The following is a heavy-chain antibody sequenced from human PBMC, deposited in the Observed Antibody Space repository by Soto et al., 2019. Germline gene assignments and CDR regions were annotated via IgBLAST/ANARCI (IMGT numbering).Heavy chain of an antibody. D-gene: IGHD3-3*01. Sequence: QLHLVQSGAVVKKPGASVTVSCSASGYPVTAYYMHWVRQAPGRGLEWMGGINPATGAAKYTQTFQGRVTMTRDTSPSTVFMELSGPTSEDTAVFYWARGGGVGVAGSAAFDMWGQGTLVTVSS. J-gene: IGHJ3*02. CDR2: INPATGAA. CDR1: GYPVTAYY. CDR3: ARGGGVGVAGSAAFDM. V-gene: IGHV1-2*02.